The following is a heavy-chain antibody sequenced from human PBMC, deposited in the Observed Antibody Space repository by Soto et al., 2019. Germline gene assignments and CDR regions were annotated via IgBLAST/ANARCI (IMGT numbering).Heavy chain of an antibody. D-gene: IGHD2-21*02. CDR1: GFTFSAYY. CDR2: ISSSGSTI. V-gene: IGHV3-11*01. CDR3: AALVTAIVDY. Sequence: GSLRLSCAASGFTFSAYYMSWIRQAPGRGLEWVSYISSSGSTIYYADSVKGRFTISRDNAKNSLYLQMNSLRAEDTAVYYCAALVTAIVDYWGQGTLVTVSS. J-gene: IGHJ4*02.